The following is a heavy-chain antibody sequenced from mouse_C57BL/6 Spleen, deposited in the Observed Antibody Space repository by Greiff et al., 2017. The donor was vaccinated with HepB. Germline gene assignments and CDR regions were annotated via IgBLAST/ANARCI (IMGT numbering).Heavy chain of an antibody. J-gene: IGHJ4*01. CDR2: ISDGGSYT. CDR3: ARDFAYYSNYVDYYAMDY. Sequence: EVKVVESGGGLVKPGGSLKLSCAASGFTFSSYAMSWVRQTPEKRLEWVATISDGGSYTYYPDNVKGRFTISRDNAKNNLYLQMSHLKSEDTAMYYCARDFAYYSNYVDYYAMDYWGQGTSVTVSS. V-gene: IGHV5-4*01. D-gene: IGHD2-5*01. CDR1: GFTFSSYA.